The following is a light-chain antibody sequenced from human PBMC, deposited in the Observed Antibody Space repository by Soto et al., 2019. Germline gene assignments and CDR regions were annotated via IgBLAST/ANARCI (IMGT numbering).Light chain of an antibody. V-gene: IGLV1-40*01. J-gene: IGLJ2*01. CDR1: SSNIGAVYD. CDR2: GNN. CDR3: QSYDSSLSGVV. Sequence: QSVLTQPPSVSGAPGQRVTISCTGSSSNIGAVYDVHWYQQLPGTAPKLLIYGNNNRPSGVPDRFSGSKSGTSASLAITGLQAEDEADYYCQSYDSSLSGVVFGGGTQLTV.